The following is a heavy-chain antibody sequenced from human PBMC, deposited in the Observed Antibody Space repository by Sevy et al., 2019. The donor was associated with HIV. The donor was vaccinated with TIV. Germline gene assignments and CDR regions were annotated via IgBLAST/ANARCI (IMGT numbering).Heavy chain of an antibody. Sequence: SETLSLTCTVTADSMNTYYWAWIRQPPGKSLEWVGYILYSGSTEYSPSLKSRVTMALDKSKNEVSLRLGSVTTADTAVYYCARRGRGDNWFDPWGQGRLVTVSS. D-gene: IGHD3-10*01. CDR2: ILYSGST. V-gene: IGHV4-59*01. J-gene: IGHJ5*02. CDR1: ADSMNTYY. CDR3: ARRGRGDNWFDP.